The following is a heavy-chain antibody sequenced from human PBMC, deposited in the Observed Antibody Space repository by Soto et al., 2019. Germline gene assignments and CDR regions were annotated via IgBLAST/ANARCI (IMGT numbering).Heavy chain of an antibody. CDR2: IWFDGSNE. V-gene: IGHV3-33*01. D-gene: IGHD2-15*01. CDR3: ARGSLYCSSTSCSYGMDV. J-gene: IGHJ6*02. Sequence: GGSLRLSXAASGFTFSDYGMHWVRQAPGEGLQWVAVIWFDGSNEHYADSVKGRFTISRDNSKNTLYLQMYSLRAGDTAVYYCARGSLYCSSTSCSYGMDVWGQGTTVTVSS. CDR1: GFTFSDYG.